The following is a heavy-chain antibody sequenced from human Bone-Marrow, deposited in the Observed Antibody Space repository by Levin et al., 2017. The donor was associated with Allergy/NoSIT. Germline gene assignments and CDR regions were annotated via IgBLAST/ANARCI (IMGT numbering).Heavy chain of an antibody. CDR2: ISGSGGST. Sequence: TGGSLRLSCAASGFTFSSYAMSWVRQAPGKGLEWVSFISGSGGSTYYADSVKGRFTISRDNSKNTLFLQMDSLRADDTAVFYCAKDLAHGSANSYYGMDVWGQGTTVTVSS. CDR1: GFTFSSYA. CDR3: AKDLAHGSANSYYGMDV. D-gene: IGHD3-10*01. J-gene: IGHJ6*02. V-gene: IGHV3-23*01.